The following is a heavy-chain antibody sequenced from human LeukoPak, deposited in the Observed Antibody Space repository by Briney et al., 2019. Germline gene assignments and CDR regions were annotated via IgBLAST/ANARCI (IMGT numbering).Heavy chain of an antibody. CDR2: ISYDGSNK. CDR3: ARRAGGYSHPYDY. J-gene: IGHJ4*02. Sequence: GGSLRLSCAASGFTFSSYAMHWVRQAPGKGLEWVALISYDGSNKYYADSVKARFIISRDNSKNTLYLQMNSLRAEDTAVYYCARRAGGYSHPYDYWGQGILVTVSS. V-gene: IGHV3-30*14. CDR1: GFTFSSYA. D-gene: IGHD4-23*01.